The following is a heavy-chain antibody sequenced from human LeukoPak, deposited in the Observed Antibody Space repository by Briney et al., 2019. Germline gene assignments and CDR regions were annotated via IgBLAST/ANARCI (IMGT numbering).Heavy chain of an antibody. V-gene: IGHV3-30*04. Sequence: GGSLGLSCVASGFSLTSYAMHWVRQAPGKGLEWVTILSSDGITQNYADSVRGRFTISRDDSKKTLYLQMNSLRREDTAIYYCARGAPRVVAFDHWGQGALVTVSS. CDR2: LSSDGITQ. D-gene: IGHD3-22*01. CDR1: GFSLTSYA. J-gene: IGHJ4*02. CDR3: ARGAPRVVAFDH.